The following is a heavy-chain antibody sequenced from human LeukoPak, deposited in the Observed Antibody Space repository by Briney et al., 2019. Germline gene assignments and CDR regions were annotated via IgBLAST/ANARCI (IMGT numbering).Heavy chain of an antibody. CDR3: ARVRGGYSYGPSSNYYYYGMDV. CDR1: GYTFTSYG. D-gene: IGHD5-18*01. V-gene: IGHV7-4-1*02. CDR2: INTNTGNP. J-gene: IGHJ6*02. Sequence: GASVKVSCKASGYTFTSYGISWVRQAPGQGLEWMGWINTNTGNPTYAQGFTGRFVFSLDTSVSTAYLQISSLKAEDTAVYYCARVRGGYSYGPSSNYYYYGMDVWGQGTTVTVSS.